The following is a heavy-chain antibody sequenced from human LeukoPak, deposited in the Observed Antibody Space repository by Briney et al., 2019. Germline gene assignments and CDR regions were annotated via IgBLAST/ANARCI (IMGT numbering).Heavy chain of an antibody. CDR3: ARDNGIVAPSIPLDY. J-gene: IGHJ4*02. Sequence: PGGSLRLSCAASGFTFSSYAMSWVRQAPGKGLAWVSAISGSGGSTFYSDSVKGRFTISRDNSKNTLYLQMNSLRAEDTAVYYCARDNGIVAPSIPLDYWGRGTLVTVSS. CDR2: ISGSGGST. D-gene: IGHD5-12*01. CDR1: GFTFSSYA. V-gene: IGHV3-23*01.